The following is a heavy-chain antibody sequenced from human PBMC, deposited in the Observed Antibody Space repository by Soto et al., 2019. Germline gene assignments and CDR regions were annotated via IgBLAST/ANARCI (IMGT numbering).Heavy chain of an antibody. V-gene: IGHV4-30-4*01. J-gene: IGHJ6*02. CDR2: IYYSGNS. CDR1: GGSISTGDYY. D-gene: IGHD5-12*01. CDR3: ARIGKLDIVLIGGMDV. Sequence: QVQLQESGPGLVKPSQTLSLTCTVSGGSISTGDYYWSWIRQPPGKGLEWIGYIYYSGNSYYNPSLKSRVTTSVDTSKNQFSLELSSVTAADTAVYYCARIGKLDIVLIGGMDVWGQGTTVTVSS.